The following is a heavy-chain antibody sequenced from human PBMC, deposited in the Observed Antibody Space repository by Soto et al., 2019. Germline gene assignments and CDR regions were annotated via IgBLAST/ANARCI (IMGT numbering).Heavy chain of an antibody. J-gene: IGHJ6*02. D-gene: IGHD3-3*01. V-gene: IGHV3-30*18. CDR1: EFTFSSYG. Sequence: GGSLRLSCAASEFTFSSYGMHWVRQAPGKGLEWVAVISYDGSNKYYADSVKGRFTISRDNSKNTLYLQMNSLRAEDTAVYYCAKDGFHYDFWSGYKGGDYYYGMDVWGQGTTVTVSS. CDR2: ISYDGSNK. CDR3: AKDGFHYDFWSGYKGGDYYYGMDV.